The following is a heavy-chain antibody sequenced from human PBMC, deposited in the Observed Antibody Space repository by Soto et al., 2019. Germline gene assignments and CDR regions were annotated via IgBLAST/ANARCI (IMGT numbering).Heavy chain of an antibody. D-gene: IGHD3-10*01. CDR2: INHSGST. CDR3: ASSKDGSGSFDMDV. Sequence: PSATLSLTCAVYGGSFSGYYWSWIRQPPGKGLEWIGEINHSGSTNYNPSLKSRVTISVDTSKNQFSLKLSSVTAADTAVYYCASSKDGSGSFDMDVWGKGTTVTVSS. V-gene: IGHV4-34*01. CDR1: GGSFSGYY. J-gene: IGHJ6*03.